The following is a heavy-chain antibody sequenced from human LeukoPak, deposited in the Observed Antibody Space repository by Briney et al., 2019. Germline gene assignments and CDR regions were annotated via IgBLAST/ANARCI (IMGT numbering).Heavy chain of an antibody. Sequence: SETLSLTCTVSGGSISSSSYYWGWIRQPPGKGLEWIGSIYYSGSTYYNPSLKSRVTISVDTSKNQFSLKLSSVTAADTAVYYCARTSSGWKYYYYYYMDVWGKGTTVTVSS. J-gene: IGHJ6*03. D-gene: IGHD6-19*01. CDR1: GGSISSSSYY. CDR3: ARTSSGWKYYYYYYMDV. V-gene: IGHV4-39*07. CDR2: IYYSGST.